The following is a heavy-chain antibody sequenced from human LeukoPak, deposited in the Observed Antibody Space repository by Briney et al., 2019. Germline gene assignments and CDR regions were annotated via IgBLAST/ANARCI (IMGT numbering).Heavy chain of an antibody. Sequence: GGSLRLSCAASGFTFSNYRMNWVRQAPGKGLEWVSSISSSSDHIYYADSVRGRFTISRDNAQNSLYLQMNSLRDEDTAVYFCATAGGYLDYWGQGTLVTVSS. J-gene: IGHJ4*02. CDR2: ISSSSDHI. CDR3: ATAGGYLDY. D-gene: IGHD3-10*01. V-gene: IGHV3-21*01. CDR1: GFTFSNYR.